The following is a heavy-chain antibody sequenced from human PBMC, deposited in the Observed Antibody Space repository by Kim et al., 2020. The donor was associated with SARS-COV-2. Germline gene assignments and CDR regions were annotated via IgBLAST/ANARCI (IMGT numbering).Heavy chain of an antibody. V-gene: IGHV4-59*13. CDR2: IYYSGST. Sequence: SETLSLTCTVSGGSISSYYWSWIRQPPGKGLEWIGYIYYSGSTNYNPSLKSRVTISVDTSKNQFSLKLSSVTAADTAVYYCAREKMYYYGSGSHKEYNWFDPWGQGTLVTVSS. CDR3: AREKMYYYGSGSHKEYNWFDP. D-gene: IGHD3-10*01. CDR1: GGSISSYY. J-gene: IGHJ5*02.